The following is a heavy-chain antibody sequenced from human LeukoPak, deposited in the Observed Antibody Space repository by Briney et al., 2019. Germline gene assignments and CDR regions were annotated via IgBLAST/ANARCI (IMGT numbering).Heavy chain of an antibody. CDR1: GGTFSSYA. CDR3: ARATNWFDP. V-gene: IGHV1-2*02. CDR2: INPNSADT. Sequence: ASVKVSCKASGGTFSSYAISWVRQAPGQGLEWMGWINPNSADTNYAQKFQGRVNMTRDTSISTAYMELSSLRSDDTAVYYCARATNWFDPWGQGTLVTVSS. D-gene: IGHD5-24*01. J-gene: IGHJ5*02.